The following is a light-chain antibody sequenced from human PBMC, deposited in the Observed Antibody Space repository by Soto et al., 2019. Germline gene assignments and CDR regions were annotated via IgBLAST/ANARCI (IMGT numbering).Light chain of an antibody. CDR3: KQSKSFPLT. J-gene: IGKJ4*01. CDR2: RIS. V-gene: IGKV1-12*01. Sequence: DIQMTQSPSSLSASLGDRVTITCRASHIIDRWLTWYQQKPGKAPKVLIYRISSLRSGVPSRFSGNGSGTDFSLTISSLQPEDLATYYCKQSKSFPLTFGGGTKVEIK. CDR1: HIIDRW.